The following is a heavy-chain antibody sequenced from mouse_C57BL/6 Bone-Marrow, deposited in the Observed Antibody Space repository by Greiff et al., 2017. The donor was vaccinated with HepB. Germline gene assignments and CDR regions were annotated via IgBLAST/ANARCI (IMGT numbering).Heavy chain of an antibody. V-gene: IGHV1-52*01. Sequence: VQLQQSGAELVRPGSSVKLSCKASGYTFTSYWMHWVKQRPIQGLEWIGNIDPSDSETHYNQKFKDKATLTVDKSSSTAYMQLSSLTSEDSAVYYCARGGYGNYRFDYWGQGTTLTVSS. D-gene: IGHD2-1*01. CDR1: GYTFTSYW. CDR2: IDPSDSET. CDR3: ARGGYGNYRFDY. J-gene: IGHJ2*01.